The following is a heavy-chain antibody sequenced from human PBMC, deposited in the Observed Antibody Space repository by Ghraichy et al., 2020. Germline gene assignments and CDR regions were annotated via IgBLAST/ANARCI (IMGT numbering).Heavy chain of an antibody. V-gene: IGHV3-74*01. CDR2: INSDGSST. CDR3: TLVVPAYDAFDI. J-gene: IGHJ3*02. CDR1: GFTFSSYW. Sequence: GGSLRLSCAASGFTFSSYWMHWVRQAPGKGLVWVSRINSDGSSTSYADSVKGRFTISRDNAKNTLYLQMNSLRAEDTAVYYCTLVVPAYDAFDIWGQGTMVTVSS. D-gene: IGHD2-2*01.